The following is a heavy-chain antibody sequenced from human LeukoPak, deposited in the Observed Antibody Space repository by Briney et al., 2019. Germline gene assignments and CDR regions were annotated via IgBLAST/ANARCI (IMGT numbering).Heavy chain of an antibody. J-gene: IGHJ6*03. Sequence: GGSLRLSCAASGFTFSSYAMHWVRQAPGKGLEWVAVISYDGSNKYYADSVKGRFTISRDNSKNTLYLQMNSLRAEDTAVYYCARDPGGIDSGYDYYYYYYYMDVWGKGTTVTVSS. V-gene: IGHV3-30-3*01. CDR2: ISYDGSNK. CDR3: ARDPGGIDSGYDYYYYYYYMDV. D-gene: IGHD5-12*01. CDR1: GFTFSSYA.